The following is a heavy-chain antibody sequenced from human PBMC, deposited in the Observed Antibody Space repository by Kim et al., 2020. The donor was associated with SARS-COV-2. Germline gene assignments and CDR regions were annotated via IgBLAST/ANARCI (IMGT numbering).Heavy chain of an antibody. J-gene: IGHJ4*02. V-gene: IGHV4-61*01. CDR1: GASVSSDLCF. CDR2: ITNSGST. Sequence: SETLSLTCTVSGASVSSDLCFWTWIRQPPGKGLEWIGYITNSGSTNYSPSVKSAVTISMDTSKNQFFLKMSSVIAADTAVYYCARVGWGRDSWGQGTLVTVSS. CDR3: ARVGWGRDS. D-gene: IGHD7-27*01.